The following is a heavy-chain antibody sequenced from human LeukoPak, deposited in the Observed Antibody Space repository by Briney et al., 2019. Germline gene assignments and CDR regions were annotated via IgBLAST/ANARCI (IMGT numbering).Heavy chain of an antibody. CDR2: ISGSGGTI. J-gene: IGHJ4*02. CDR1: GFTFSSYG. V-gene: IGHV3-48*04. Sequence: PGGSLRLSCAASGFTFSSYGMSWVRQAPGKGLEWVSAISGSGGTIYYADSVKGRFTISRDNAKNSLYLQMNSLRAEDTAVYYCARRGGSFIDYWGQGTLVTVSS. CDR3: ARRGGSFIDY. D-gene: IGHD3-10*01.